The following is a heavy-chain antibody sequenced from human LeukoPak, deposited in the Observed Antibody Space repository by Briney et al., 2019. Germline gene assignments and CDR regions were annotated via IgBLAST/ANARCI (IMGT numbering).Heavy chain of an antibody. Sequence: ASVKVSCKASGYTFTSYYVHWVRQAPGQGLEWMGIINPGVGSTTYAQKFQGRVTMTRDTSTSTVYMELSSLRSEDTAVYYCARGRVVGGTTTCEYWGQGTLVTVSS. CDR1: GYTFTSYY. D-gene: IGHD1-26*01. V-gene: IGHV1-46*01. J-gene: IGHJ4*02. CDR2: INPGVGST. CDR3: ARGRVVGGTTTCEY.